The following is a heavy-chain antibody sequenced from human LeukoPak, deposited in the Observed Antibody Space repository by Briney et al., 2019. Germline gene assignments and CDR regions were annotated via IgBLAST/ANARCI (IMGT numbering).Heavy chain of an antibody. V-gene: IGHV1-69*06. Sequence: GASVKVSCKASGGTFSSYAVSRVRLTPGQGLEWLGGIIPVFGTTTYAQKFQAKVTMTADKSTNTAYLEISSLTSDDTAVYYCARCSPGDSSNFYAVLQYWGQGTQVTVST. CDR1: GGTFSSYA. D-gene: IGHD3-22*01. CDR2: IIPVFGTT. J-gene: IGHJ4*02. CDR3: ARCSPGDSSNFYAVLQY.